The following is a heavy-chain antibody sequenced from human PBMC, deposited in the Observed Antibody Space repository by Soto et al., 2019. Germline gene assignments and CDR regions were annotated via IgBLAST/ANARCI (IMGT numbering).Heavy chain of an antibody. J-gene: IGHJ6*02. D-gene: IGHD6-13*01. CDR3: AREEGSSWGGMDV. CDR2: IYYSGST. Sequence: SETLSLTCTVSGGSISSYYWSWIRQPPGKGLEWIGYIYYSGSTNYNPSLKSRVTISVDTSKNQFSLKLSSVTAADTAVYYCAREEGSSWGGMDVWGQGTTVTVSS. V-gene: IGHV4-59*01. CDR1: GGSISSYY.